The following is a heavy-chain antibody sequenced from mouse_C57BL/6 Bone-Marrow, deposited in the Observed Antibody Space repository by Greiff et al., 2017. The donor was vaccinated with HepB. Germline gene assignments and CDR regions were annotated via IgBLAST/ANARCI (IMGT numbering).Heavy chain of an antibody. J-gene: IGHJ4*01. CDR1: GYTFTDYY. CDR2: IYPGSGNT. Sequence: QVQLQQSGAELVRPGASVKLSCKASGYTFTDYYINWVKQRPGQGLEWIARIYPGSGNTYYNEKFKGKATLTAEKSSSTAYMQLSSLTSEDSAVYFCERSDYAMDYWGQGTSVTVSS. CDR3: ERSDYAMDY. V-gene: IGHV1-76*01.